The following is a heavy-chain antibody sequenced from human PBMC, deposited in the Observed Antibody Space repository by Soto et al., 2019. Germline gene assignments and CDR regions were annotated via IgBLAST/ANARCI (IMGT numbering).Heavy chain of an antibody. V-gene: IGHV4-34*01. Sequence: QVQLQQWGTGLLKPSETLSLTCAVYGGSFSGYYWSWIRQPPGKGLEWIGEINHRGSTNYSPSLKRRVTISVDTSKSQFSLKLSSVTAGDTAVFYCARGLKLRGSCYGAFEYWGQGTLVTVSS. CDR1: GGSFSGYY. CDR2: INHRGST. CDR3: ARGLKLRGSCYGAFEY. J-gene: IGHJ4*02. D-gene: IGHD2-15*01.